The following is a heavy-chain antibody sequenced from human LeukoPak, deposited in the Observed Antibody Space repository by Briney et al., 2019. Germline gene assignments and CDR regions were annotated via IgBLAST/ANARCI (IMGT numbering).Heavy chain of an antibody. CDR2: IRYDGSNK. CDR1: GFTFSSYG. V-gene: IGHV3-30*02. Sequence: GGSLRLSCAASGFTFSSYGMHWVRQAPGKGLEWVAFIRYDGSNKYYADSVKGRFTISRDNSKNTLYLQMNGLRAEDTAVYYCAKEGQVGATYYFDYWGQGTLVTVSS. D-gene: IGHD1-26*01. CDR3: AKEGQVGATYYFDY. J-gene: IGHJ4*02.